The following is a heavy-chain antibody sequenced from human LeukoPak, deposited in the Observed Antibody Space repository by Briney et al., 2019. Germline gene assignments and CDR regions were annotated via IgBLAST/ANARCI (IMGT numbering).Heavy chain of an antibody. V-gene: IGHV3-74*01. D-gene: IGHD3-3*01. CDR1: GFTFSSYW. J-gene: IGHJ4*02. CDR2: INSDGSST. Sequence: LTGGSLRLSCAASGFTFSSYWMHWVRQAPGKGLVWVSRINSDGSSTSYADSVKGRFTSSRDNAKNTLYLQMNSLRAEDTAVYYCARDAAPIFGVVIEIDYWGQGTLVTVSS. CDR3: ARDAAPIFGVVIEIDY.